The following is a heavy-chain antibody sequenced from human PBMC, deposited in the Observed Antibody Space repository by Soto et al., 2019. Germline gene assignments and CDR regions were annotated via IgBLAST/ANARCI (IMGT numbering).Heavy chain of an antibody. CDR2: INHSGST. CDR1: GGSFSGYY. J-gene: IGHJ6*02. CDR3: ARGPTQSGSSYDGMDV. V-gene: IGHV4-34*01. D-gene: IGHD1-26*01. Sequence: QVQLQQWGAGLLKPSETLSLTCAVYGGSFSGYYWSWIRQPPGKGLEWIGEINHSGSTNYNPSLQRRVRISIDPSKTQFALKLCSVAAADTAVYYCARGPTQSGSSYDGMDVWGPGTTVTVSS.